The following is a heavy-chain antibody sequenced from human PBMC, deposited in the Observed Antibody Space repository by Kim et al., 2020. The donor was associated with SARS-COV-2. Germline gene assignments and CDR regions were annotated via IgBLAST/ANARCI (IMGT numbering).Heavy chain of an antibody. CDR3: ARVGAALDY. CDR2: GNT. J-gene: IGHJ4*02. D-gene: IGHD6-6*01. V-gene: IGHV1-18*01. Sequence: GNTNYAQKLQGRVTMTTDTSTSTAYMELRSLRSDDTAVYYCARVGAALDYWGQGTLVTVSS.